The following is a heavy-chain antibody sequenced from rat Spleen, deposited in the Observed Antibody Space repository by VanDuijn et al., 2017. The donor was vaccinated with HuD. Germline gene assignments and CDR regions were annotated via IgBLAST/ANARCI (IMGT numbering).Heavy chain of an antibody. J-gene: IGHJ3*01. CDR2: ISPSGGST. V-gene: IGHV5-19*01. D-gene: IGHD1-4*01. CDR1: GFPFSNYG. Sequence: EVQLVESGGGLVQPRRSLKLSCAASGFPFSNYGMHWIRQAPTKGLEWVASISPSGGSTYYRDSVKGRFTISRDNAKSTLYLQMDSLRSEDTATYYCATDQWPGYRFAYWGQGTLVTVSS. CDR3: ATDQWPGYRFAY.